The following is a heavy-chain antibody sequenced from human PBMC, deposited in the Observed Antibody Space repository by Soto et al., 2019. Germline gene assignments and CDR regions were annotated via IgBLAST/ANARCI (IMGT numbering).Heavy chain of an antibody. CDR1: GGSISNYY. CDR3: ARVYQLLWDGVAGLGWFDP. V-gene: IGHV4-59*01. D-gene: IGHD2-2*01. Sequence: SETLSLTCTVSGGSISNYYWSWIRQPPGKGLEWIGYIYYSGSTNYNPSLKSRVTISVDTSKNQFSLKLSSVTAADTAVYYCARVYQLLWDGVAGLGWFDPWGQGTLVTVSS. CDR2: IYYSGST. J-gene: IGHJ5*02.